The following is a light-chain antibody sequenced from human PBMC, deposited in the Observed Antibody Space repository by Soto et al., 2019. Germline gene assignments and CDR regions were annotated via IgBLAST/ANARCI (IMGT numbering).Light chain of an antibody. Sequence: DIQMTQSPSSLSASVGDRVTISCRASQTINAHINRYQWKPGEAPKLLIHAASTLQSGVPSRFSGSGSWTQFTFIISSLQPEDVGTYYCQQTYRTPLTFGGGTKVEIK. CDR3: QQTYRTPLT. CDR1: QTINAH. V-gene: IGKV1-39*01. CDR2: AAS. J-gene: IGKJ4*01.